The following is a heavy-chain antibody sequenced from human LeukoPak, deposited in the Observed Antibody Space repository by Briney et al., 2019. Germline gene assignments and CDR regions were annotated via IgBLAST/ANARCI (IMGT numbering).Heavy chain of an antibody. V-gene: IGHV4-34*09. J-gene: IGHJ4*02. CDR2: IYYSGST. D-gene: IGHD3-22*01. CDR3: ARERRRSSGYHYFDY. Sequence: SETLSLTCSVYGGSFSGYYWSWIRQPPGKGLEWIGYIYYSGSTYYNPSLKSRVTISVDTPKNQFSLKLSSVTAADTAVYYCARERRRSSGYHYFDYWGQGTLVTVSS. CDR1: GGSFSGYY.